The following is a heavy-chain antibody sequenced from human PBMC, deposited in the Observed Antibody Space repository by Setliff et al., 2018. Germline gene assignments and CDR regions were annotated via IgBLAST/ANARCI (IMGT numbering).Heavy chain of an antibody. J-gene: IGHJ4*02. CDR1: GGSVDSYY. CDR3: ACLQGGGQDF. V-gene: IGHV4-59*02. CDR2: IYSGGTT. Sequence: PSETLSLTCTVSGGSVDSYYWSWIRQPPGKGLELIGYIYSGGTTDSKPSLKSRVNISVDTSKNHVSLKMTSVTAVDTAVYYCACLQGGGQDFWGQGTLVTVSS. D-gene: IGHD3-16*01.